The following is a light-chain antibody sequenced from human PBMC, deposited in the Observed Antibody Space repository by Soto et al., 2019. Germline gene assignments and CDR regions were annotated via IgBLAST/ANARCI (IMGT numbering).Light chain of an antibody. V-gene: IGKV3-20*01. CDR3: QQYGSSPMT. CDR2: GAS. J-gene: IGKJ5*01. Sequence: EMVLTQSPGTLSLSPGGIASASVMASQSVSSNYLAWYQQKPGQAPRLLIYGASSRATGIPDRFSGSGSGTDFTLTISRLEPEDFAVYYCQQYGSSPMTFGQGTRLEIK. CDR1: QSVSSNY.